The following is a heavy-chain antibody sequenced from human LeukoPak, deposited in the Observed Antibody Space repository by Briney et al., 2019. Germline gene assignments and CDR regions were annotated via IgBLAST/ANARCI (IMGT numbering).Heavy chain of an antibody. CDR3: ARNSGWFRFDY. Sequence: ETLSLTCAVSGGSISSSNWWSWVRQSPGKGLEWVANIKEDGSDKYYVDSVKGRFTISRDNAKNSLYLQMNSLRAEDTAVYYCARNSGWFRFDYWGQGTLVTVSS. D-gene: IGHD6-19*01. CDR1: GGSISSSNW. J-gene: IGHJ4*02. V-gene: IGHV3-7*03. CDR2: IKEDGSDK.